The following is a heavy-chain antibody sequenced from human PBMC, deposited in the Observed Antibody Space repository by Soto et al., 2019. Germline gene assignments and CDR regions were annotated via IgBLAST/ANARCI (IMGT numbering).Heavy chain of an antibody. CDR3: ARSLGDHWDEYYFDY. J-gene: IGHJ4*02. CDR1: GFTFTGYS. Sequence: VQVLESGGDLVQPGGSLRLSCAASGFTFTGYSMSWVRQAPGKGLEGVSGISGTGYNTYYANTVQGRFTISRDNSKNTLYLQMDSLRAEDTALYYCARSLGDHWDEYYFDYWGQGTLVTVSS. V-gene: IGHV3-23*01. CDR2: ISGTGYNT. D-gene: IGHD1-1*01.